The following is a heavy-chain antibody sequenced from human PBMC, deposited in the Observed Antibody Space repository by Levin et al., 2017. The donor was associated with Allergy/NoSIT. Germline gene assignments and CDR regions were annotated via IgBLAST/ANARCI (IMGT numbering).Heavy chain of an antibody. CDR3: TRDQLYCTGGFCYFDY. V-gene: IGHV3-74*01. Sequence: GESLKISCPASGFTFSSYWMHWVRQAPGKGLVWVSRINGDGSSRAYADSVKGRFTISRDNAKNTLYLQMNSLRVEDMAVYYCTRDQLYCTGGFCYFDYWGQGTRVTVSS. J-gene: IGHJ4*02. CDR1: GFTFSSYW. D-gene: IGHD2-8*02. CDR2: INGDGSSR.